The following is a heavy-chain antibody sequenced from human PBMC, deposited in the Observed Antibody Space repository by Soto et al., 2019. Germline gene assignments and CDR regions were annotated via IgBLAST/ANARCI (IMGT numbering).Heavy chain of an antibody. V-gene: IGHV1-2*04. Sequence: VASVKVSCKASGYTFTGYYMHWVRQAPGQGLEWMGWINPNSGGTNYAQKFQGWVTMTRDTSVSTAYMELSRLRSDDTAVYYCARGHYDYIWGSLGDAPPEYYFDYWGQGTLVTVSS. CDR1: GYTFTGYY. D-gene: IGHD3-16*01. J-gene: IGHJ4*02. CDR2: INPNSGGT. CDR3: ARGHYDYIWGSLGDAPPEYYFDY.